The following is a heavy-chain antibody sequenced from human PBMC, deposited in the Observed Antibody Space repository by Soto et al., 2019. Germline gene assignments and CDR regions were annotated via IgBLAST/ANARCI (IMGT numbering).Heavy chain of an antibody. Sequence: SETLSLTCTVSGGSISSGDYYWSWIRQPPGKGLEWIGYIYYSGSTYYNPSLKSRVTISVDTSKNQFSLKLSSVTAADTAVYYCARVVVVPARGLRNYYYYGMDVWGQGTTVTVSS. CDR2: IYYSGST. CDR3: ARVVVVPARGLRNYYYYGMDV. CDR1: GGSISSGDYY. D-gene: IGHD2-2*01. V-gene: IGHV4-30-4*01. J-gene: IGHJ6*02.